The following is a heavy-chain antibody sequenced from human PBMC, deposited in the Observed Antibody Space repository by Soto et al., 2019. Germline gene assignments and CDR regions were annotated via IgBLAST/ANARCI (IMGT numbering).Heavy chain of an antibody. D-gene: IGHD2-15*01. CDR3: ARDLGYCSGGSCRNWFDP. J-gene: IGHJ5*02. V-gene: IGHV1-18*01. Sequence: GASVKVSCKASGYTYTDYDISWVRQAPGQGLEWMGWISAYNGNTNYAQKLQGRVTMTTDTSTSTAYMELRSLRSDDTAVYYCARDLGYCSGGSCRNWFDPWGQGTLVTVSS. CDR1: GYTYTDYD. CDR2: ISAYNGNT.